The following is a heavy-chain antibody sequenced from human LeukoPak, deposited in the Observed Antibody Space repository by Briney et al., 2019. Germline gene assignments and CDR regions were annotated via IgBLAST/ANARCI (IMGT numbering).Heavy chain of an antibody. J-gene: IGHJ4*02. D-gene: IGHD2-15*01. CDR1: GGSFSGYY. CDR3: ARGRPNCSGGSCYWGYYFDY. Sequence: SETLSLTCAVYGGSFSGYYWSWIRQPPGKGLEWIGEINHSGSTNYNPSLTSRVTISVDTSKNQFSLKLSSVTAADTAVYYCARGRPNCSGGSCYWGYYFDYWGQGTLVTVSS. V-gene: IGHV4-34*01. CDR2: INHSGST.